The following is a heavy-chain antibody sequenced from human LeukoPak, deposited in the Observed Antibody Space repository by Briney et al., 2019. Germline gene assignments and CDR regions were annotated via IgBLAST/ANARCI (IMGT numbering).Heavy chain of an antibody. V-gene: IGHV4-38-2*02. J-gene: IGHJ4*02. CDR3: ARVTYSGSYRLDY. CDR2: IHHTRNT. D-gene: IGHD1-26*01. Sequence: NPSETLSLTCTVSAYSISSGDFWAWIRPPPGKGLEWIGNIHHTRNTYYNPSLKSRVTISVDTSKNQFSLKLRSVTAADTAVYYCARVTYSGSYRLDYWGQGTLVTVSS. CDR1: AYSISSGDF.